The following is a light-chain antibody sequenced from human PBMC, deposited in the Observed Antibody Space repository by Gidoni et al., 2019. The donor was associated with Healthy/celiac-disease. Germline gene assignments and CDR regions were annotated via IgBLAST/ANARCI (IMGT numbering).Light chain of an antibody. CDR3: SSYTSSSSV. Sequence: ALPHPAPVSVSPGQSSTISCTGTNSDVGGYNYVPWYQQHPGKAPKLMIYDVSNRPSGVSNRFSGSKSGNTASLTISGHQAEDEADYYCSSYTSSSSVFGGGTKLTV. J-gene: IGLJ2*01. V-gene: IGLV2-14*01. CDR2: DVS. CDR1: NSDVGGYNY.